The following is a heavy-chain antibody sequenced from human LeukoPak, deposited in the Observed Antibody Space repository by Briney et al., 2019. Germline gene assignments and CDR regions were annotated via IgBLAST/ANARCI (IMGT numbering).Heavy chain of an antibody. Sequence: SGGSLRLSCAGSGFTFSSYSMHWVRQAPGKGLEWVSSISSSSIYIYYADSLKSRFTISRDNAKNSLSLQMNSLRAEDTAVYYCARGRQNSGSYSDAFDIWGQGTVVTVSP. CDR3: ARGRQNSGSYSDAFDI. V-gene: IGHV3-21*01. CDR2: ISSSSIYI. CDR1: GFTFSSYS. D-gene: IGHD1-26*01. J-gene: IGHJ3*02.